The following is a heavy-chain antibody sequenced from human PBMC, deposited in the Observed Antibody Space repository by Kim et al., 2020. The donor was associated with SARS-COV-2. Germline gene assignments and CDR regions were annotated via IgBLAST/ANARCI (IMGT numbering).Heavy chain of an antibody. CDR2: INPNSGGT. J-gene: IGHJ6*02. CDR3: ARDQGYSGSYYDYYYGMDV. Sequence: ASVKVSCKASGYTFTGYYMHWVRQAPGQGLEWMGWINPNSGGTNYAQKFQGRVTMTRDTSISTAYMELSRLRSDDTAVYYCARDQGYSGSYYDYYYGMDVWGQGTTVTVSS. D-gene: IGHD1-26*01. CDR1: GYTFTGYY. V-gene: IGHV1-2*02.